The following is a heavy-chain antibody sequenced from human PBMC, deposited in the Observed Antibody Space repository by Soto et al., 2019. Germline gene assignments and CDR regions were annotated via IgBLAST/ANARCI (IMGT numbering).Heavy chain of an antibody. CDR3: ARDNTLVRGVIKGMDV. CDR2: IYSGGST. CDR1: GFTVSSNY. J-gene: IGHJ6*02. Sequence: GGSLRLSCAASGFTVSSNYMSWVRQAPGKGLEWVSVIYSGGSTYYADSVKGRFTISRDNSKNTLYLQMNSLRAEDTAVYYCARDNTLVRGVIKGMDVWGQGTTVTVSS. D-gene: IGHD3-10*01. V-gene: IGHV3-53*01.